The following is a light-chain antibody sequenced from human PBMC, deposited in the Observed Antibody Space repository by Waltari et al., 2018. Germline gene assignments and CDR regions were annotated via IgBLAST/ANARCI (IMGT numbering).Light chain of an antibody. J-gene: IGKJ1*01. V-gene: IGKV4-1*01. CDR3: QQYYDTPRT. CDR2: WAS. Sequence: DIVMTQSPDSLAVSLGERATINFKSSQTVLYASDNNNYLAWYQQKLGQPPKLLIYWASTRASGVPARFSGSGSGTDFTLTISSLQAEDVAVYYCQQYYDTPRTFGQGTRVEIK. CDR1: QTVLYASDNNNY.